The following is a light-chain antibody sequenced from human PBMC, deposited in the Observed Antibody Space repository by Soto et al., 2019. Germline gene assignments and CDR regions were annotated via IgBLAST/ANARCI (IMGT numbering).Light chain of an antibody. CDR2: GVT. Sequence: QSALTQPASMSGSPGQSITISCTGTSGDVGFYDFVSWYQQHPGKDPRLIIYGVTKRPSGVSHRFSGSKSGNTASLTISGLQVEDEADYSCASYPGSSTYLFGGGTKLTVL. J-gene: IGLJ3*02. V-gene: IGLV2-14*03. CDR3: ASYPGSSTYL. CDR1: SGDVGFYDF.